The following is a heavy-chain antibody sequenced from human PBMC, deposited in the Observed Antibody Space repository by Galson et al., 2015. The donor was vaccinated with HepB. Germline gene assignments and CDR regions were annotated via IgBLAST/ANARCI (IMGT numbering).Heavy chain of an antibody. Sequence: SVKVSCKASGYTFSNYAITWVRQAPDKGLEWMGWISPYNRHTNYTQKFQGRVTMTTDTGTTTVYMELRSLRSDDTAVYYCERGALVVVVGASQNNWFDPWCQGTLVTVSS. V-gene: IGHV1-18*01. CDR1: GYTFSNYA. CDR3: ERGALVVVVGASQNNWFDP. J-gene: IGHJ5*02. CDR2: ISPYNRHT. D-gene: IGHD2-15*01.